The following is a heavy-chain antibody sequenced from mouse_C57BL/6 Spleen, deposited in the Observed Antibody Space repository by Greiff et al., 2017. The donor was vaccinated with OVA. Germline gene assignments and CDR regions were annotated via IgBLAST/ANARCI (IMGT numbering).Heavy chain of an antibody. CDR3: ARETAQAAWFAY. D-gene: IGHD3-2*02. CDR1: GYTFTDYY. J-gene: IGHJ3*01. Sequence: EVQLQQSGPELVKPGASVTISCKASGYTFTDYYMNWVKQSHGKSLEWIGDINPNNGGTSYNQKFKGKATLTVDKSSSTAYMELRSLTSEDSAVYYCARETAQAAWFAYWGQGTLVTVSA. V-gene: IGHV1-26*01. CDR2: INPNNGGT.